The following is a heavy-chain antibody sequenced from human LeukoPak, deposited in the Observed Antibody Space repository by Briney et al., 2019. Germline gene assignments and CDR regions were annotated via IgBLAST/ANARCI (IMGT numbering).Heavy chain of an antibody. CDR3: ARALGYCSSTSCSNWFDP. D-gene: IGHD2-2*01. Sequence: SVNVSCKASGGTFSSYAISWVRQAPGQGLEWMGGIIPSFGTANYAKKFQGRVTITADESTSTAYMELSSLRSEDTAVYYCARALGYCSSTSCSNWFDPWGQGTLVTVSS. V-gene: IGHV1-69*13. CDR2: IIPSFGTA. J-gene: IGHJ5*02. CDR1: GGTFSSYA.